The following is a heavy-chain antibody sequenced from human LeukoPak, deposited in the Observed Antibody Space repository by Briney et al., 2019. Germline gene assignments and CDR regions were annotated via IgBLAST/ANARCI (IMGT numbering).Heavy chain of an antibody. J-gene: IGHJ4*02. D-gene: IGHD2-15*01. CDR3: ARDHCSGGSCYIPFDY. CDR1: GGSISSSSYY. Sequence: SETLSLTCTVSGGSISSSSYYWGWIRQPPGKGLEWIGSIYYSGSTYYNPSLKSRVTISVDTSKNQFSLKLSSVTAADTAVYYCARDHCSGGSCYIPFDYWGQGTLVTVSS. CDR2: IYYSGST. V-gene: IGHV4-39*07.